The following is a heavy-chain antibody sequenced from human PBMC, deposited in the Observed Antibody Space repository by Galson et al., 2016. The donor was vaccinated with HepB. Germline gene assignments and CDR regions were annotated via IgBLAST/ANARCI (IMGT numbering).Heavy chain of an antibody. CDR2: DSMDGRRK. J-gene: IGHJ4*02. D-gene: IGHD6-13*01. Sequence: SLRLSCAGSGFLFRGYGMHWVRQAPGKGLEWVAADSMDGRRKFYSDSVRGRFTISRDNSNNMLFLQMDSLRPDDTAVYYCARGLQNPTRTSSYYFDYWGQGTLVTVSS. CDR3: ARGLQNPTRTSSYYFDY. CDR1: GFLFRGYG. V-gene: IGHV3-30*03.